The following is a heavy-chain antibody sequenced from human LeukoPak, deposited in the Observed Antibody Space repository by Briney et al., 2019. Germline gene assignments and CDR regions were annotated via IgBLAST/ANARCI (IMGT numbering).Heavy chain of an antibody. CDR1: GFTFSSYA. J-gene: IGHJ5*02. CDR2: ISGSGGST. Sequence: QAGGSLRLSCAASGFTFSSYAMSWVRQAPGKGLEWVSAISGSGGSTYYADSVKGRFTISRDNSKNTLYLQMNSLRAEDTAVYYCAKDLRDSSGWYRGFDPWGQGTLVTVSS. V-gene: IGHV3-23*01. CDR3: AKDLRDSSGWYRGFDP. D-gene: IGHD6-19*01.